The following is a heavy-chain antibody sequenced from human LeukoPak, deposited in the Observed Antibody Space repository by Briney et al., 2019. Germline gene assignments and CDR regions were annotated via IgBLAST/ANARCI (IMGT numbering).Heavy chain of an antibody. CDR3: ARGAAGYSYG. J-gene: IGHJ4*02. CDR2: IYYSGRT. D-gene: IGHD5-18*01. V-gene: IGHV4-59*01. Sequence: PSETLSLTCTVSGGSISSYYWSWIRQPPGKGLEWIGHIYYSGRTNYNPSLKSRLTISIDTSKNQFSLRLSSVTAADTAVYYCARGAAGYSYGWGQGTLVTVSS. CDR1: GGSISSYY.